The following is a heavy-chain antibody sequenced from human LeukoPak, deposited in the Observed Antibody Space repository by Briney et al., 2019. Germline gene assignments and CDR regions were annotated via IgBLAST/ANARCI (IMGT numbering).Heavy chain of an antibody. J-gene: IGHJ4*02. CDR3: ARSFPSGNYETFDY. CDR2: IYPGDSDT. CDR1: GYSFTSYW. V-gene: IGHV5-51*01. D-gene: IGHD1-26*01. Sequence: GASLKISCKGAGYSFTSYWIGWVRQMPGKGLQWMGIIYPGDSDTSYSPSFQGQVTISADRSISTAYLQWSSLKASDTAMYYCARSFPSGNYETFDYWGQGTLVTVSS.